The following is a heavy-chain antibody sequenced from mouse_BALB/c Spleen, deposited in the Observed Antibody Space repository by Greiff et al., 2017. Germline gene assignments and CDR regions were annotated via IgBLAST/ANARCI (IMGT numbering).Heavy chain of an antibody. J-gene: IGHJ4*01. Sequence: EVKLVESGGGLVQPGGSLKLSCASSGFTFSSYTMLWVRQTPEKRLEWVAYISNGGGITYYPDTVKGRFTISGDNAKNTLYLQMRRLKSEDTDMYYCAILGGYDMDYWGQGTSVTVAS. CDR3: AILGGYDMDY. CDR2: ISNGGGIT. CDR1: GFTFSSYT. V-gene: IGHV5-12-2*01.